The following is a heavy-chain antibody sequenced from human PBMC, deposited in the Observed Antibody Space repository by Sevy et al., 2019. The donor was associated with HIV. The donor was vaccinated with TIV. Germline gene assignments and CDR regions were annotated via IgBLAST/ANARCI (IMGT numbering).Heavy chain of an antibody. V-gene: IGHV1-69*06. CDR2: IIPIFGTA. J-gene: IGHJ4*02. D-gene: IGHD2-15*01. Sequence: SVKVSCKASGGTFSSYAISWVRQAPGQGLEWMGGIIPIFGTANYAQKFQGRVTIIADKSTSTAYMELSSLRSEDTAVYYCARINPVDRMYYFDYWGQGTLVTVSS. CDR1: GGTFSSYA. CDR3: ARINPVDRMYYFDY.